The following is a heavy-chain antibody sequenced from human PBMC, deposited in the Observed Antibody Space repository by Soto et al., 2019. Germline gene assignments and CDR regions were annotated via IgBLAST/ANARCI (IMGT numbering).Heavy chain of an antibody. CDR3: ASHYSGYDRLPYYYYMDV. J-gene: IGHJ6*03. CDR2: IYSGGST. CDR1: GFTVSSNY. Sequence: PGGSLRLSCAASGFTVSSNYMSWVRQAPGKGLEWVSVIYSGGSTYYADSVKGRFTISGDNSKNTLYLQMNSLRAEDTAVYYCASHYSGYDRLPYYYYMDVWGKGTTVTVSS. V-gene: IGHV3-66*04. D-gene: IGHD5-12*01.